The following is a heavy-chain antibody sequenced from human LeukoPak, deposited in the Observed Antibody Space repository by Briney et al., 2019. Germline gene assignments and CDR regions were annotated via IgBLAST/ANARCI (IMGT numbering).Heavy chain of an antibody. CDR2: IYYSGST. Sequence: NPSETLSLTCTVSGGSISSSIYYWGWIRQSPGKGLEWIGSIYYSGSTYYNPSLKSRVTISVDTSKNQFSLKLSSVTAADTAVYYCAREHIVVVVAAYFDYWGQGTLVTVSS. J-gene: IGHJ4*02. D-gene: IGHD2-15*01. CDR3: AREHIVVVVAAYFDY. CDR1: GGSISSSIYY. V-gene: IGHV4-39*07.